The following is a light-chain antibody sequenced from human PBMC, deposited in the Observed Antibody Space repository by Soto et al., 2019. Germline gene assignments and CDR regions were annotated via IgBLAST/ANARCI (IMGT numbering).Light chain of an antibody. CDR1: QTISSW. J-gene: IGKJ4*01. V-gene: IGKV1-39*01. CDR3: QQSSSTPLT. Sequence: DIQMTQSPSTLSGSVGDRVTITCRASQTISSWLAWYQQKPGKAPKLLIYAASNLQSGVPSRFTGSASGTDFSPTIDGLQPEDFATYYCQQSSSTPLTFGGGTKVDIK. CDR2: AAS.